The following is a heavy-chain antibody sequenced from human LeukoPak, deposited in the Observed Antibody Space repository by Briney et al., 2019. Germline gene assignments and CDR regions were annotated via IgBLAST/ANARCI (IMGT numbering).Heavy chain of an antibody. D-gene: IGHD3-16*01. J-gene: IGHJ6*02. Sequence: GGSLRLSCAASGFTFSSYWMNWARQAPGKGLEWVASINHNGNVNYYVDSVKGRFTISRDNAKNSLYLQVSNLRAVDTAVYFCARGGGLDVWGQGATVTVSS. CDR1: GFTFSSYW. CDR3: ARGGGLDV. V-gene: IGHV3-7*03. CDR2: INHNGNVN.